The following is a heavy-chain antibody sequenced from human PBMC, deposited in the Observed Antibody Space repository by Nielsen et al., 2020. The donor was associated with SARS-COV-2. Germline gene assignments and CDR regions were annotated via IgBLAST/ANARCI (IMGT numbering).Heavy chain of an antibody. CDR2: ISYSGST. CDR3: ARWFMGGGFDY. D-gene: IGHD3-10*01. Sequence: GSLRLSCSVSGGSITSSGHYWGWIRQPPGKGLEWIGSISYSGSTYYNPSLKSRVAISEDTSKNQFSLKLISVTAADTAVFYCARWFMGGGFDYWGQGSLVTSPQ. V-gene: IGHV4-39*01. CDR1: GGSITSSGHY. J-gene: IGHJ4*02.